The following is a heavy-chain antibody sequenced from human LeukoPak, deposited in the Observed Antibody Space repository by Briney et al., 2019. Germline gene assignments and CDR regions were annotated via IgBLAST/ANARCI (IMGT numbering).Heavy chain of an antibody. CDR1: GGSFSGYY. CDR2: INHSGST. Sequence: PSETLSLTCAVYGGSFSGYYWSWIRQPPGKGLEWIGEINHSGSTNYNPSLKSRVTISVDKSKNQFSLKLSSVTAADTAVYYCARLDSSGYYLDYYFDYWGQGTLVTVSS. D-gene: IGHD3-22*01. J-gene: IGHJ4*02. V-gene: IGHV4-34*01. CDR3: ARLDSSGYYLDYYFDY.